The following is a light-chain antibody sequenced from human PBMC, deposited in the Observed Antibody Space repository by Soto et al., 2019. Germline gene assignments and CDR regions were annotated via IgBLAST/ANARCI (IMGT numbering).Light chain of an antibody. CDR3: QQYNSFSWT. V-gene: IGKV1-5*03. J-gene: IGKJ1*01. CDR1: QSISRS. Sequence: DIQMTQSPSTLSASVGDRVTITCRASQSISRSLAWYQQKPGKAPKLLIYKTSSLETGVPSRFSGSGSGREFILTISSLQPDDFATYYCQQYNSFSWTFGQGTKVDIK. CDR2: KTS.